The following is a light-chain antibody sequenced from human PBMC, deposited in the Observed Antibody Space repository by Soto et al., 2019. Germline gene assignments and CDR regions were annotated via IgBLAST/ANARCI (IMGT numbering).Light chain of an antibody. CDR1: QSVSTR. J-gene: IGKJ5*01. CDR3: QQCNRYPIT. Sequence: DIQMTQSPSSLSASVGDRVTIICRASQSVSTRLAWYQQKPGKAPKLLIYDASSLESEIPSRFSGSGSGTEFTLTISSLQPDDSATYYCQQCNRYPITFGQGTRLEIK. CDR2: DAS. V-gene: IGKV1-5*02.